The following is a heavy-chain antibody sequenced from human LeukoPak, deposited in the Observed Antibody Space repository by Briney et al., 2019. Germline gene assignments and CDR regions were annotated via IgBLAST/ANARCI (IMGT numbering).Heavy chain of an antibody. CDR2: ISGSGGST. V-gene: IGHV3-23*01. Sequence: GGSLRLSCAASGFTFSSYAMSCVRQAPGKGLEWVSAISGSGGSTYYADSVKGRFTISRDNSKNTLYLQMNSLRAEDTAVYYCAKGLYSSGYYYVPLGYWGQGTLVTVSS. J-gene: IGHJ4*02. D-gene: IGHD3-22*01. CDR3: AKGLYSSGYYYVPLGY. CDR1: GFTFSSYA.